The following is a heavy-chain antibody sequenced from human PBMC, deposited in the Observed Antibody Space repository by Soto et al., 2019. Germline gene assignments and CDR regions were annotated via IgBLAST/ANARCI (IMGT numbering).Heavy chain of an antibody. CDR1: VFTFTSSA. CDR2: IVVGSGNT. D-gene: IGHD4-4*01. CDR3: AAAYPYSPYYYGMDV. V-gene: IGHV1-58*01. J-gene: IGHJ6*02. Sequence: GXSVKVSCKASVFTFTSSAVQWVRQARGQRLEWIGWIVVGSGNTNYAQKFQERVTITRDMSTSTAYMELSSLRSEDTAVYYCAAAYPYSPYYYGMDVWGQGTTVTVSS.